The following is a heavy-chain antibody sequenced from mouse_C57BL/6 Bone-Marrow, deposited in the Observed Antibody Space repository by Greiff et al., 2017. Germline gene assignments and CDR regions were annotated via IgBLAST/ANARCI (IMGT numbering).Heavy chain of an antibody. J-gene: IGHJ2*01. Sequence: QVQLQQSGAELARPGASVKLSCKASGYTFTSYGISWVKQRTGQGLEWIGEIYPRSGNTYYNEKFKGKATLTADKSSSTAYMGLRSLTSEDSAVYFCARLNPYYFDCWGQGTTLTVSS. CDR2: IYPRSGNT. CDR1: GYTFTSYG. V-gene: IGHV1-81*01. D-gene: IGHD1-3*01. CDR3: ARLNPYYFDC.